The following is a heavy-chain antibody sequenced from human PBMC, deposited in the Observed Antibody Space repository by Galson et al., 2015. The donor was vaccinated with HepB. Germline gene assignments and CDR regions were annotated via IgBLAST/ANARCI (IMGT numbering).Heavy chain of an antibody. D-gene: IGHD3-9*01. Sequence: SLRLSCAASGFTFSSYWMSWVRQAPGKGLELVANIKQDGSETYYVDSVKGRFTISRDNSKNSLFLQMNSLRAEDTAVYYCARDVFCRAFDIYFHSWGQASLVTASS. J-gene: IGHJ4*02. V-gene: IGHV3-7*01. CDR3: ARDVFCRAFDIYFHS. CDR1: GFTFSSYW. CDR2: IKQDGSET.